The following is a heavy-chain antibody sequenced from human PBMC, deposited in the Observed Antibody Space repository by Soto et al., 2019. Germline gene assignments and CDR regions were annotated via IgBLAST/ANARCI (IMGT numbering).Heavy chain of an antibody. CDR1: GYTFTSYG. CDR2: ISAYNGNT. J-gene: IGHJ6*02. D-gene: IGHD6-13*01. CDR3: ARDFGSSWYEDYYYYGMDV. V-gene: IGHV1-18*01. Sequence: GASVKVSCKASGYTFTSYGSSWVRQAPGQGLEWMGWISAYNGNTNYAQKLQGRVTMTTDTSTSTAYMELRSLRSDDTAVYYCARDFGSSWYEDYYYYGMDVWGQGTTVTVSS.